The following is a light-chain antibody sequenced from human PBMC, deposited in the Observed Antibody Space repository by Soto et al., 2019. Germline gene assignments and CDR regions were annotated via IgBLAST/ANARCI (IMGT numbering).Light chain of an antibody. CDR3: QQSFSTLWT. CDR1: QSISIY. V-gene: IGKV1-39*01. CDR2: SAS. Sequence: DIQMTQSPSSLSASVGDTVIITCRASQSISIYSNWYQQKPGKAPRLLIYSASILQSGVPSRFSGSGSGTDFTLTIRGLQPEDFATYYCQQSFSTLWTFGQGTKVEI. J-gene: IGKJ1*01.